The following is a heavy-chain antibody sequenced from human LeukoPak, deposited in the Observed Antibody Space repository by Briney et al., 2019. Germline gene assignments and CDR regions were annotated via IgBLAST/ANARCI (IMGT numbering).Heavy chain of an antibody. V-gene: IGHV4-39*07. D-gene: IGHD2-21*01. Sequence: PSETLSLTCTVSGGSISSSSYYWGWIRQPPGKGLEWIGSIYYSGSTYYNPSLKSRVTISVDTSKNQFSLKLSSVTAADTAVYYCARARRNCGGDCFDYWGQGTLVTVSS. CDR3: ARARRNCGGDCFDY. CDR1: GGSISSSSYY. CDR2: IYYSGST. J-gene: IGHJ4*02.